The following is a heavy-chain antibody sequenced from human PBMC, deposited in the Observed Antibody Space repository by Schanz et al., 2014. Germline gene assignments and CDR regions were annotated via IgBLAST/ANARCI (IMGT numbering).Heavy chain of an antibody. D-gene: IGHD3-9*01. J-gene: IGHJ4*02. CDR3: AKQIHYDILTVTRN. CDR1: GFTFSSYA. V-gene: IGHV3-30-3*01. Sequence: VQLVESGGGLVKPGGSLRLSCAASGFTFSSYAMHWVRQAPGKGLEWVAVISYDGSNKYYADSVKGRFTMSRDNSKNTLYLQMNSLRAEDTAVYYCAKQIHYDILTVTRNWGQGTLVTVSS. CDR2: ISYDGSNK.